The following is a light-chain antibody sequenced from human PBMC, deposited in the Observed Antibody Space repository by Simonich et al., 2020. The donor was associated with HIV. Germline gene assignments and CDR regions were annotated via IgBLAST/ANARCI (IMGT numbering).Light chain of an antibody. J-gene: IGKJ4*01. Sequence: DIVMTQSPDFLAVSLGERATINCKSSQSVLYSSNNKNYLTWYQQKPGPPPKLLIYWASTRESGVPDRFSGSGSGTDFTLTISSLQAEDVAVYYCQQYHSIPPTFGGGTKVEIK. CDR3: QQYHSIPPT. CDR1: QSVLYSSNNKNY. V-gene: IGKV4-1*01. CDR2: WAS.